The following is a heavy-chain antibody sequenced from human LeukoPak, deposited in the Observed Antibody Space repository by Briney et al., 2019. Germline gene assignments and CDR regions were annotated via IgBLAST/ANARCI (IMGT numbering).Heavy chain of an antibody. CDR2: ISGGDNNT. CDR1: GFTFNSYA. Sequence: GGSLRLSCAASGFTFNSYAMSWVSQAPGKGLEWVSTISGGDNNTYYADSVKGRFTISRDNSKNTVYLQMNSLRAEDTAVYYCAKSPYDHWGQGTLVTVSS. V-gene: IGHV3-23*01. J-gene: IGHJ4*02. CDR3: AKSPYDH.